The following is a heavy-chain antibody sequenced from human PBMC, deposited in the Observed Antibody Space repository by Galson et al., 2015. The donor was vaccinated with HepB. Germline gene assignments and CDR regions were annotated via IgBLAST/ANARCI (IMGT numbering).Heavy chain of an antibody. D-gene: IGHD5-18*01. J-gene: IGHJ4*02. CDR1: GFTFSSYW. Sequence: SLRLSCAASGFTFSSYWMHWVRQAPGKGLVWVSRINSDGSSTSYADSVKGRFTISRDNAKNTLYLQMNSLRAEDTAVYYCARDRVDTAMVIGPLGFDYWGQGTLVTVSS. CDR3: ARDRVDTAMVIGPLGFDY. V-gene: IGHV3-74*01. CDR2: INSDGSST.